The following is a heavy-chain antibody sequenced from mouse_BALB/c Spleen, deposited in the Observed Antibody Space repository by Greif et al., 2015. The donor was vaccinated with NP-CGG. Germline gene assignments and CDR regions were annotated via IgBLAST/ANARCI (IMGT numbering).Heavy chain of an antibody. V-gene: IGHV5-12-1*01. D-gene: IGHD2-1*01. J-gene: IGHJ4*01. CDR3: ATGGGNYDYAMDY. CDR1: GFAFSSYD. Sequence: EVKLVESGGGLVKPGGSLKLSCAASGFAFSSYDMSWVRQTPEKRLEWVAYISSGGGSTYYPDTVKGRFTISRDNAKNTLYLQMSSLKSEDTAMYYCATGGGNYDYAMDYWGQGTSVTVSS. CDR2: ISSGGGST.